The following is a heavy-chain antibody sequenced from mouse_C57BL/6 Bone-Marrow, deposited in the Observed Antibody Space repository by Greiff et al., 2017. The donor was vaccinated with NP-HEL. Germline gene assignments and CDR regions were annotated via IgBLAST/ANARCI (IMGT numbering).Heavy chain of an antibody. J-gene: IGHJ2*01. CDR2: IWWDDDK. CDR1: GFSLSTFGMG. D-gene: IGHD1-1*01. CDR3: ARIVYYYGSRVYYFDY. Sequence: QVTLKVCGPGILQPSQTLSLTCSFSGFSLSTFGMGVGWIRQPSGKGLEWLAHIWWDDDKYYNPALKSRLTISKDTSKNQVFLKIANVDTADTATYYCARIVYYYGSRVYYFDYWGQGTTLTVSS. V-gene: IGHV8-8*01.